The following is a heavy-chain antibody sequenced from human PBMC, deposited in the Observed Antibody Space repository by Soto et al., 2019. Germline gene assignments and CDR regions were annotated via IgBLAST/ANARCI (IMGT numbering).Heavy chain of an antibody. CDR3: ARGRADYDFWSGTP. V-gene: IGHV4-30-4*01. CDR2: IYYSGST. Sequence: PSETLSLTCTVSGGSISSGDYYWSWIRQPPGKGLEWIGYIYYSGSTHYNPSLKSRVTISVDTSKNQFSLKLSSVTAADTAVYYCARGRADYDFWSGTPWGQGTLVTVSS. D-gene: IGHD3-3*01. J-gene: IGHJ5*02. CDR1: GGSISSGDYY.